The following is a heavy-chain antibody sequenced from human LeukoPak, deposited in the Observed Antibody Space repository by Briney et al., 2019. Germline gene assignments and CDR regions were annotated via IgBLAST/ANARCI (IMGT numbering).Heavy chain of an antibody. V-gene: IGHV4-59*01. Sequence: SETLSLTCTVSGGSISGYYWGWIRQPPGKGLEWIGYIYYSGSTNYNPSLEGRVTISVDTSKNQFFLKLSSVTAADTAVYYCARGPPPDFDYWGRGTLVTVSS. CDR3: ARGPPPDFDY. CDR1: GGSISGYY. J-gene: IGHJ4*02. CDR2: IYYSGST.